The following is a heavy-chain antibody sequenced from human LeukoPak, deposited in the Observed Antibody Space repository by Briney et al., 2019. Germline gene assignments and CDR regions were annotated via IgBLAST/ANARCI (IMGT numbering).Heavy chain of an antibody. CDR1: GFTFSSYG. CDR2: ISYDGSNK. V-gene: IGHV3-30*03. J-gene: IGHJ3*02. D-gene: IGHD3-22*01. CDR3: GTSYYYDSSGYSRLGPLDAFDI. Sequence: TGGSLRLSCAASGFTFSSYGMHWVRQAPGKGLEWVAVISYDGSNKYYADSVKGRLTISRDNSKNTLYLQMDSLRAEDTAVYYCGTSYYYDSSGYSRLGPLDAFDIWGQGTMVTVSS.